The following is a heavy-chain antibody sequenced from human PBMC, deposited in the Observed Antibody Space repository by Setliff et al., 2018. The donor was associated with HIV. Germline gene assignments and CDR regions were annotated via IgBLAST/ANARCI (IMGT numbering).Heavy chain of an antibody. CDR3: AVDRHAFDI. CDR2: VHTEQGFP. CDR1: GYSFTNYA. V-gene: IGHV7-4-1*02. D-gene: IGHD5-12*01. J-gene: IGHJ3*02. Sequence: ASVKVSCKASGYSFTNYAINWLRQAPGRGLEWMGWVHTEQGFPMYAQGFTGRFVFSLDPSVSTAYLQINSLNPDDGAVYYCAVDRHAFDIWGQGTVVTVSS.